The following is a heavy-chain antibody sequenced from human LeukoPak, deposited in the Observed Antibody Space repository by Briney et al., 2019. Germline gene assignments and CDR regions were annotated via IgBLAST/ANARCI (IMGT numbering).Heavy chain of an antibody. CDR2: IYYSGST. CDR1: GGSISSSSYY. CDR3: ATHIVVVKGDGKDY. J-gene: IGHJ4*02. V-gene: IGHV4-39*01. D-gene: IGHD2-21*01. Sequence: PSETLSLTCTVSGGSISSSSYYWGWIRQPPEKGLEWIGSIYYSGSTYYNPSLKSRVTISVDTSKNQFSLKLSSVTAADTAVYYCATHIVVVKGDGKDYWGQGTLVTVSS.